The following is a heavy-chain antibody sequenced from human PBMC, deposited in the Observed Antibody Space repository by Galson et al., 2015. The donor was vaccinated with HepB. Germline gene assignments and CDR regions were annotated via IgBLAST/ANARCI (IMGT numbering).Heavy chain of an antibody. D-gene: IGHD4-17*01. CDR2: ISWNSGSI. Sequence: SLRLSCAASGFTFDDYAMHWVRQAPGKGLEWVSGISWNSGSIGYADSVKGRFTISRDNAKNSLYLQMSSLRAEDTALYYCATGDGDYDHSVMDVWGQGTTVTVSS. CDR3: ATGDGDYDHSVMDV. J-gene: IGHJ6*02. CDR1: GFTFDDYA. V-gene: IGHV3-9*01.